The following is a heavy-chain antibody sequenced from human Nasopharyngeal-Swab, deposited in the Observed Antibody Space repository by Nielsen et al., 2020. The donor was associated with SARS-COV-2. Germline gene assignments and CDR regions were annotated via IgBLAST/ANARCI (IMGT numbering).Heavy chain of an antibody. CDR3: ARGHGGNSRLDY. CDR2: ITWNSGSI. V-gene: IGHV3-9*01. J-gene: IGHJ4*02. Sequence: LKISCAASGFTFDDYAMHWARQAPGKGLEWVSGITWNSGSIGYADSVKGRFTISRDNAKNSLYLQMNSLRIEDTALYYCARGHGGNSRLDYWGQGTLVTVSS. D-gene: IGHD4-23*01. CDR1: GFTFDDYA.